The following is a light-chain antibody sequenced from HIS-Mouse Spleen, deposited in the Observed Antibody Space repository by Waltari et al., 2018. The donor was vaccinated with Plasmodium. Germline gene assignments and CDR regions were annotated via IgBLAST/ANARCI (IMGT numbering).Light chain of an antibody. CDR2: DDS. CDR1: NIGSKS. J-gene: IGLJ2*01. CDR3: QVWDSSSDHVV. Sequence: SYVLTQPPSVSVAPGTTARITCGGNNIGSKSVHWYQQKPGQAPVPVVYDDSDRPSGLPERFSGSNSGNTATLTISRVEAGDEADYYCQVWDSSSDHVVFGGGTKLTVL. V-gene: IGLV3-21*03.